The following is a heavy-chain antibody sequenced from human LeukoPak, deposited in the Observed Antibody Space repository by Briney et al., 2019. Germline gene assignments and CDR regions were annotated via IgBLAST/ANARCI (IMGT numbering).Heavy chain of an antibody. CDR3: ARDGEQLASFDY. J-gene: IGHJ4*02. CDR1: GGSISSADYW. V-gene: IGHV4-39*07. D-gene: IGHD6-6*01. Sequence: SETLSLTCTVSGGSISSADYWWGWIRQPPGNWLEWIWSIYHSGSTYYNPSLKSRVTMSVDTTKNKFSLELSSVTAADTAVYYCARDGEQLASFDYGGQGTLVPVSS. CDR2: IYHSGST.